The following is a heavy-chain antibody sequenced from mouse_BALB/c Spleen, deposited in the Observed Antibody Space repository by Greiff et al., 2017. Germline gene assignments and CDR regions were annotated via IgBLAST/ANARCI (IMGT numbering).Heavy chain of an antibody. Sequence: VKLEESGPGLVQPSQSLSITCTVSGFSLTSYGVHWVRQSPGKGLEWLGVIWSGGSTDYNAAFISRLSISKDNSKSQVFFKMNSLQANDTAIYYCARREDGNYGYYAMDYWGQGTSVTVSS. V-gene: IGHV2-2*02. CDR3: ARREDGNYGYYAMDY. D-gene: IGHD2-1*01. CDR1: GFSLTSYG. J-gene: IGHJ4*01. CDR2: IWSGGST.